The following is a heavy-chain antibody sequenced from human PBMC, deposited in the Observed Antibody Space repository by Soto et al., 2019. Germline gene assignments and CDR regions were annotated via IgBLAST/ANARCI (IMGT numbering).Heavy chain of an antibody. J-gene: IGHJ3*02. V-gene: IGHV1-69*02. CDR3: ARRVSGYEYDAFDI. D-gene: IGHD5-12*01. CDR1: GGTFSSYT. Sequence: QVQLVQSGAEVKKPGSSVKVSCKASGGTFSSYTISWVRQAPGQGLEWMGRIIPILGIANYAQKFQGRVTITADKSTSTAYMELSSLRSEDTAVYYCARRVSGYEYDAFDIWGQGTMVTVSS. CDR2: IIPILGIA.